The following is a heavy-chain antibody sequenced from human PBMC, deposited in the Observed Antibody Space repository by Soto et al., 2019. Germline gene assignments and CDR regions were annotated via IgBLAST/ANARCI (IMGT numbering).Heavy chain of an antibody. D-gene: IGHD5-12*01. CDR3: ARDNIVSKGYGMDV. V-gene: IGHV4-30-2*01. J-gene: IGHJ6*02. Sequence: PSETLSLTCAVSGGSISRGGYSWSWIRQPPGKGLEWIGYIYHSGSTYYNPSLKSRVTISVDRSKNQFSLKLSSVTAADTAVYYCARDNIVSKGYGMDVWGQGTTVTVSS. CDR2: IYHSGST. CDR1: GGSISRGGYS.